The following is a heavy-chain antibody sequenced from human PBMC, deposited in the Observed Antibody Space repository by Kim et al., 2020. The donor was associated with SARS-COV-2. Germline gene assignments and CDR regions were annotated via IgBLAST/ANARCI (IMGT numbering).Heavy chain of an antibody. D-gene: IGHD3-9*01. J-gene: IGHJ5*02. Sequence: GGSLRLSCAASGFTFSSYAMHWVRQAPGKGLEWVAVISYDGSNKYYADSVKGRFTISRDNSKNTLYLQMNSLRAEDTAVYYCARAQEYFDPEGGFDPWGQGTLVTVSS. CDR1: GFTFSSYA. CDR2: ISYDGSNK. CDR3: ARAQEYFDPEGGFDP. V-gene: IGHV3-30*04.